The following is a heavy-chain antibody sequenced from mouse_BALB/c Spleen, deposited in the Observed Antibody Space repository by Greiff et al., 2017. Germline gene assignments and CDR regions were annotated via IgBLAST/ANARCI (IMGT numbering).Heavy chain of an antibody. CDR1: GFSLTGYG. Sequence: VNVVESGPGLVAPSQSLSITCTVSGFSLTGYGVNWVRQPPGKGLEWLGMIWGDGSTDYNSALKSRLSISKDNSKSQVFLKMNSLQTDDTARYYCARGEVWGAMDYWGQGTSVTVSS. D-gene: IGHD2-10*02. J-gene: IGHJ4*01. CDR2: IWGDGST. V-gene: IGHV2-6-7*01. CDR3: ARGEVWGAMDY.